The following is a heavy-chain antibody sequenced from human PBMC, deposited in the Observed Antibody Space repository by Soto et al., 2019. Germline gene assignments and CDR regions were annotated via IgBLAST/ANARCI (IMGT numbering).Heavy chain of an antibody. J-gene: IGHJ4*02. CDR1: GFTFSSYS. CDR2: ISSSSSTL. CDR3: ARDAPHYYDSSGYYYFDY. V-gene: IGHV3-48*02. D-gene: IGHD3-22*01. Sequence: PGGSLRLSCAASGFTFSSYSMNWVRQAPGKGLEWVSYISSSSSTLYYADSVKGRFTISRDNAKNSLYLQMNSLRDEDTAVYYCARDAPHYYDSSGYYYFDYWGQGTLVTVS.